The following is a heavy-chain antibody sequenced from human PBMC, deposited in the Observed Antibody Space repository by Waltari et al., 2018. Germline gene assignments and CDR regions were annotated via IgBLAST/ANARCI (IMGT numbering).Heavy chain of an antibody. Sequence: QVQLQESGPGLVKPSQTLSLTCTVSGGSISSYYWSWIRQPPGKGLEWIGYIYYSGRTNYNPSLKSRVTISVDTSKNQFSLKLSSVTAADTAVYYCARHVGVVPRHYYYMDVWGKGTTVTISS. D-gene: IGHD2-15*01. CDR2: IYYSGRT. CDR1: GGSISSYY. V-gene: IGHV4-59*08. CDR3: ARHVGVVPRHYYYMDV. J-gene: IGHJ6*03.